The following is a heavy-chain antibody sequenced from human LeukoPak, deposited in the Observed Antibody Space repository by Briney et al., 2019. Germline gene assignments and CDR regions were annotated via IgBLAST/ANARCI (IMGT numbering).Heavy chain of an antibody. CDR1: EFTFNNYD. Sequence: GRSLRLSCAASEFTFNNYDMHWVRWVRQAPGKGLEWVALISFDGSNKYYADSVKGRFTVSRDNSKNTMYLQMNSLRAEDTAVYYCAKHYDTHGFDIWGQGTMVTVSS. V-gene: IGHV3-30*18. D-gene: IGHD3-22*01. CDR3: AKHYDTHGFDI. CDR2: ISFDGSNK. J-gene: IGHJ3*02.